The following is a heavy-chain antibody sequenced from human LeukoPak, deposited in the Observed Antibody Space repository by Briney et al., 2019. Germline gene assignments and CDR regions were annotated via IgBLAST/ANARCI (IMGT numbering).Heavy chain of an antibody. CDR3: ARVRGYRGRGPFDP. Sequence: PSETLSLTCAVSGGSFSGYYWSWIRQPPGKGLEWIGEINHSGSTNYNPSLKSRVTISVDTSKNQFSLKLSSVTAADTAVYYCARVRGYRGRGPFDPWGQGTLVTVSS. D-gene: IGHD3-16*02. J-gene: IGHJ5*02. V-gene: IGHV4-34*01. CDR2: INHSGST. CDR1: GGSFSGYY.